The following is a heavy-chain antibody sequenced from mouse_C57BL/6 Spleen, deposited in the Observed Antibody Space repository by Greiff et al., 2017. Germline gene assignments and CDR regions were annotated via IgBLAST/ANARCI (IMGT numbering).Heavy chain of an antibody. D-gene: IGHD2-3*01. CDR1: GYTFTSYW. CDR2: IHPNSGST. J-gene: IGHJ1*03. CDR3: AAGESDGYYEGYFDV. Sequence: QVQLQQSGAELVKPGASVKLSCKASGYTFTSYWMHWVKQRPGQGLEWIGMIHPNSGSTNYNEKFKSKATLTVDKSSSTAYMQLSSLTSEDSAVYYCAAGESDGYYEGYFDVWGTGTTVTVSS. V-gene: IGHV1-64*01.